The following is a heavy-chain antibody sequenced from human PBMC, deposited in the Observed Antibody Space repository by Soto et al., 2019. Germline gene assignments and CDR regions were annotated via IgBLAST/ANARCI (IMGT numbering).Heavy chain of an antibody. CDR3: ARVAITFGGVIAIDY. Sequence: PSETMCLTCTVSGGSVSSGSYYWSWIRQPPGKGLEWIGYIYYSGSTNYNPSLKSRVTISVDTSKNQFSLKLSSVTAADTAVYYCARVAITFGGVIAIDYWGQGTLVTVSS. V-gene: IGHV4-61*01. CDR2: IYYSGST. CDR1: GGSVSSGSYY. J-gene: IGHJ4*02. D-gene: IGHD3-16*02.